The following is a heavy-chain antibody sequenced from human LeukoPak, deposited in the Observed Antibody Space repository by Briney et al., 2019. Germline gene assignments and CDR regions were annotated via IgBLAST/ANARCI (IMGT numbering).Heavy chain of an antibody. V-gene: IGHV3-23*01. CDR2: ISGGGISV. J-gene: IGHJ4*02. CDR3: AKDGRFGEWLFHAW. CDR1: GFTFSNYA. D-gene: IGHD3-3*01. Sequence: GGSLGLSCAASGFTFSNYAMSWVRQAPGKGLEWVADISGGGISVDYADSVKGRFTISRDKSKSTLYLQMNSLRAEDTAIYYCAKDGRFGEWLFHAWWGQGTLVTVSS.